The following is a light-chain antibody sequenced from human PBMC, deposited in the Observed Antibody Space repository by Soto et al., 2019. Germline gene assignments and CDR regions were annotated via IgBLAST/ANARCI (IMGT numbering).Light chain of an antibody. V-gene: IGLV7-46*01. Sequence: QTVVTQESSLTVSPGGKVTLTCGSSTGAVTSDHFPFWFQQKPGQAPRALIDDTNTRHSWTPARFSGSLLGGKAALTLSGAQPEDEADYYCLLAYTGARVFGGGAKLTVL. CDR3: LLAYTGARV. CDR1: TGAVTSDHF. CDR2: DTN. J-gene: IGLJ2*01.